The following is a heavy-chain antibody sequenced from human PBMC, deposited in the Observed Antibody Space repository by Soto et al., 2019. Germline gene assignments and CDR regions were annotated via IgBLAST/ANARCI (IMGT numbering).Heavy chain of an antibody. CDR2: IKSKTDGGTT. J-gene: IGHJ3*02. CDR3: TTGYSYGYDAFDI. Sequence: AGGSLRLSCAAYGFTFSNAWMSWVRQAPGKGLEWVGRIKSKTDGGTTDYAAPVKGRFTISRDDSKNTLYLQMNSLKTEDTAVYYCTTGYSYGYDAFDIWGQGTMVTVSS. D-gene: IGHD5-18*01. CDR1: GFTFSNAW. V-gene: IGHV3-15*01.